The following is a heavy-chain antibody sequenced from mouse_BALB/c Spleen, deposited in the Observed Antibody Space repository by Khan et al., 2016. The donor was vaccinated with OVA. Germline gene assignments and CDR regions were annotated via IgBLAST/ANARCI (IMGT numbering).Heavy chain of an antibody. V-gene: IGHV1-4*01. CDR2: INPYSGYT. D-gene: IGHD2-14*01. Sequence: QVQLKESGAELARPGASVKMSCKASGYTFTSHTMNWVKQRPGKGLEWIGYINPYSGYTQYNQKFNDKATLTADISSSTAYMQLSSLTYEDSAVYYCSRRTTEYAMDYWGQGTSVTVSS. J-gene: IGHJ4*01. CDR1: GYTFTSHT. CDR3: SRRTTEYAMDY.